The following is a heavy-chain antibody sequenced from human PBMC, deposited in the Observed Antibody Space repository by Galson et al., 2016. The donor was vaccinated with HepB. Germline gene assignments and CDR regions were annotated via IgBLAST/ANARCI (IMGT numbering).Heavy chain of an antibody. V-gene: IGHV4-61*01. Sequence: SETLSLTCTVSGGSVSSGTYFWSWIRQPPGKGLEWIGYINSSGSTKYNPSLKSPVTISVDTSKNQFSLKLSSVTAADSAVYYCARDRLYYDSRAYYPTFDYWGQGTLVTVPS. J-gene: IGHJ4*02. CDR1: GGSVSSGTYF. CDR3: ARDRLYYDSRAYYPTFDY. D-gene: IGHD3-22*01. CDR2: INSSGST.